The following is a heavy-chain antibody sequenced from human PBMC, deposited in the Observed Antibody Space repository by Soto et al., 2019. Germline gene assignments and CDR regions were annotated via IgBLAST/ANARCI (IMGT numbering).Heavy chain of an antibody. CDR3: ARSYYYGSGRYFFDY. Sequence: GASVKVSCKASGYTFTSYYMHWVRQAPGQGLEWMGIINPSGGSTSYAQKFRGRVTMTRDTSTSTVYMELSSVRSEDTAVYYCARSYYYGSGRYFFDYWGQGTLVTVS. CDR2: INPSGGST. J-gene: IGHJ4*02. D-gene: IGHD3-10*01. V-gene: IGHV1-46*01. CDR1: GYTFTSYY.